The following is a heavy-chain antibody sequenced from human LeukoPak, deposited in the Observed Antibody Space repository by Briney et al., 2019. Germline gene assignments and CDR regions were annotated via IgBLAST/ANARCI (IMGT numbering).Heavy chain of an antibody. V-gene: IGHV4-31*11. Sequence: PSETLSLTCAVYGGSFSGYYWSWIRQHPGKGLEWIEYIYYSGSTYYNPSLKSRVTISVDTSKNRFSLKLSSVTAADTAVYYCARAGGSGGYFDYWGQGTLVTVSS. CDR2: IYYSGST. J-gene: IGHJ4*02. CDR3: ARAGGSGGYFDY. D-gene: IGHD1-26*01. CDR1: GGSFSGYY.